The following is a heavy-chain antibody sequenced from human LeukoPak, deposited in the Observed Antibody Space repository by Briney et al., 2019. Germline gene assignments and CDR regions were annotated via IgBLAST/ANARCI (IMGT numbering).Heavy chain of an antibody. CDR2: IVPIFGTA. Sequence: SVKVSCKASGGTFSSYGISWVRQAPGQGLEWMGGIVPIFGTANYAQKFQGRVTITADESTSTAYMELSSLRSEDTAVYYCARANGDYSWSGGMDVWGQGTTVTVS. D-gene: IGHD4-17*01. J-gene: IGHJ6*02. V-gene: IGHV1-69*13. CDR1: GGTFSSYG. CDR3: ARANGDYSWSGGMDV.